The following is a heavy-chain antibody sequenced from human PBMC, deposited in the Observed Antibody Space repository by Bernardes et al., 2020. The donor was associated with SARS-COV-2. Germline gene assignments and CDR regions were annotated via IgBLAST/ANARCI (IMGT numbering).Heavy chain of an antibody. CDR2: ISRSSSTI. D-gene: IGHD5-12*01. CDR1: GFTFSTYS. Sequence: GGSLRLSCAASGFTFSTYSMNWVRQAPGKGLEWVSYISRSSSTIYYADSVKGRFTISRDNAKNSLYLQMNSLRAEDTAVYYCARFQVDSGYEHPGEDWGQGTLVTVSS. V-gene: IGHV3-48*01. J-gene: IGHJ4*02. CDR3: ARFQVDSGYEHPGED.